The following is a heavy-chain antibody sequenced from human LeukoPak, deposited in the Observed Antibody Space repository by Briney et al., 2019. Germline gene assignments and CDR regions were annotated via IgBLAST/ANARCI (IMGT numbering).Heavy chain of an antibody. Sequence: GGSLRLSCAASGFTFSSYARHWVRQAPGKGLEYVSAISSNGGSTYYANSVKGRFTISRDNSKNTLYLQMNSLTDEDTAVYHCARGQFYYGSGTFYPMDSWGQGTLVTVSS. CDR2: ISSNGGST. V-gene: IGHV3-64*01. CDR3: ARGQFYYGSGTFYPMDS. J-gene: IGHJ4*02. CDR1: GFTFSSYA. D-gene: IGHD3-10*01.